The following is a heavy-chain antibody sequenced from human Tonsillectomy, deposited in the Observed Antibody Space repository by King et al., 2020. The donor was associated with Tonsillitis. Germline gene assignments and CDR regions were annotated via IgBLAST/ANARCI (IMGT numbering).Heavy chain of an antibody. Sequence: QLVQSGGGVVQPGRSLRLSCAASGFTFSSYAMHWVRQAPGKGLEWVAVISYDGSNKYYADSVKGRFTISRDNSKNTLYLQMNSLRAEDTAVYYCARDYGGDVGAFDIWGQGRMVTDSS. CDR3: ARDYGGDVGAFDI. CDR1: GFTFSSYA. J-gene: IGHJ3*02. CDR2: ISYDGSNK. D-gene: IGHD5-24*01. V-gene: IGHV3-30*04.